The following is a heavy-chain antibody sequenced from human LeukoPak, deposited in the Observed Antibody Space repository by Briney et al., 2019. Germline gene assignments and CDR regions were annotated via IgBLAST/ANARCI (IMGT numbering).Heavy chain of an antibody. CDR2: VSTDNGDT. D-gene: IGHD3-16*01. Sequence: ASVKVSCKSSGYTFTTYGITWVRQAPGQGLEWMGWVSTDNGDTNYAQKLQGRVTMTTDTSTSTAYMELRSLRSDDTAVYYCAREGLGELTLDCWGQGTLVTVSS. J-gene: IGHJ4*02. V-gene: IGHV1-18*01. CDR3: AREGLGELTLDC. CDR1: GYTFTTYG.